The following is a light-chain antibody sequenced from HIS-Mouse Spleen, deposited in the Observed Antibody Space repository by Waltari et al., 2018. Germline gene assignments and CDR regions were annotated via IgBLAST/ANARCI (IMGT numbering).Light chain of an antibody. CDR1: ALPKQY. J-gene: IGLJ2*01. V-gene: IGLV3-25*03. CDR3: QSADSSGTYVV. Sequence: SYELTQPPSVSVSPGQTARITCSGDALPKQYAYWYHQKPGQAPVLGIYKDSERPSGIPERFAGASSGTTVTLTISGVQAEDEADYYCQSADSSGTYVVFGGGTKLTVL. CDR2: KDS.